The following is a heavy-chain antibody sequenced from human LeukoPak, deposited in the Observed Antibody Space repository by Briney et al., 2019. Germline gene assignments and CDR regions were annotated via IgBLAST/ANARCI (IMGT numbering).Heavy chain of an antibody. D-gene: IGHD2-21*02. CDR1: GGSISSGSYY. CDR3: ARSWGLRDY. Sequence: SETLSLTCTVSGGSISSGSYYWSWIRQPAGKGLEWIGRIYTSGSTNYNPSLKSRVTISVDTSKNQFSLKLSSVTAADTAVYYCARSWGLRDYWGQGTLVTVSS. J-gene: IGHJ4*02. V-gene: IGHV4-61*02. CDR2: IYTSGST.